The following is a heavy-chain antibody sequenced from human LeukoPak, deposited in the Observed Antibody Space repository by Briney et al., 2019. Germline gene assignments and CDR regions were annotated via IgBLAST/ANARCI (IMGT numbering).Heavy chain of an antibody. CDR1: GYTFTGYY. Sequence: ASVKVSCKASGYTFTGYYMHWVRQATGQGLEWVGWMNPNSGNTGYAQKFQGRVTMTRDTSISTAYMELSSLGSEDTAVYYCAKDSTYDYVWGSYRLPWGQGTLVTVSS. D-gene: IGHD3-16*02. J-gene: IGHJ5*02. CDR2: MNPNSGNT. CDR3: AKDSTYDYVWGSYRLP. V-gene: IGHV1-8*02.